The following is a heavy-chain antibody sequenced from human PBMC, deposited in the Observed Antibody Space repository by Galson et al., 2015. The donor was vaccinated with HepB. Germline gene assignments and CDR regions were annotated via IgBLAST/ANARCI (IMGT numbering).Heavy chain of an antibody. V-gene: IGHV3-21*01. CDR2: ISSGSRYI. CDR3: VRPRRQAVAPVDDSFDK. J-gene: IGHJ3*02. Sequence: SLRLSCAAFGFTFNSFSMNWVRQAPGKGLEWVSVISSGSRYIYYADSVRGRFTISRDNAKNSVYLQMNSLRVEDTAIYYCVRPRRQAVAPVDDSFDKWGQGTLVSVSS. CDR1: GFTFNSFS. D-gene: IGHD6-19*01.